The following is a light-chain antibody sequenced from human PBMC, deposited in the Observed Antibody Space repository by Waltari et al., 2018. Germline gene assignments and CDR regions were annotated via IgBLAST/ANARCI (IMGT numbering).Light chain of an antibody. CDR1: QRISNN. CDR2: GAS. V-gene: IGKV3-15*01. Sequence: EIVMTQSPATLSVSPGERATLSCRASQRISNNLAWYQQKPGQAPRLLFYGASTRATGIPARFSGSGSGTEFTLTISSLQSEDFAVYYCQQYYNWPQTFGQGTKLEIK. CDR3: QQYYNWPQT. J-gene: IGKJ2*01.